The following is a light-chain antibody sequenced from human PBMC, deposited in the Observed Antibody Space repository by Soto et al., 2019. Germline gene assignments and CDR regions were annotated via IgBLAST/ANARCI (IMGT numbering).Light chain of an antibody. CDR3: QQYGSSSYT. J-gene: IGKJ2*01. V-gene: IGKV3-20*01. Sequence: EIVLTQSPGTLSLSPGERATLSCRASQSISSSSLAWYQQKPGQAPRLLIYAASSRATGIPDRFSGSGSGTAFTLTISRLEPEDFAVDYCQQYGSSSYTFGQGNQLEIK. CDR2: AAS. CDR1: QSISSSS.